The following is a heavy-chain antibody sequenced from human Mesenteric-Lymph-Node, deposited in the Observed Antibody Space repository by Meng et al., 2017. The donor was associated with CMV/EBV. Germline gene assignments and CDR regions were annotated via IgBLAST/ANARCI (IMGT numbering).Heavy chain of an antibody. CDR3: ARGGGKYSSSWYNWFDP. V-gene: IGHV3-74*01. CDR2: INSDGSST. Sequence: ETLSLTCAASGFTFSSYWMHWVRQAPGKGLVWVSRINSDGSSTSYADSVKGRFTISRDNAKNTLYLQMNSLRAEDTAVYYCARGGGKYSSSWYNWFDPWGQGTLVTVSS. D-gene: IGHD6-13*01. J-gene: IGHJ5*02. CDR1: GFTFSSYW.